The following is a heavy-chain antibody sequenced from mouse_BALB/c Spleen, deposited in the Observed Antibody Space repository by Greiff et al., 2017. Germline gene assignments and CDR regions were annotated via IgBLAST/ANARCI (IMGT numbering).Heavy chain of an antibody. CDR3: ARDRVYYDAMDY. J-gene: IGHJ4*01. D-gene: IGHD2-1*01. CDR2: IRNKANGYTT. Sequence: EGQGVESGGGLVQPGGSLRLSCATSGFTFTDYYMSWVRQPPGKALEWLGFIRNKANGYTTEYSASVKGRFTISRDNSQSILYLQMNTLRAEDSATYYCARDRVYYDAMDYWGQGTSVTVSS. CDR1: GFTFTDYY. V-gene: IGHV7-3*02.